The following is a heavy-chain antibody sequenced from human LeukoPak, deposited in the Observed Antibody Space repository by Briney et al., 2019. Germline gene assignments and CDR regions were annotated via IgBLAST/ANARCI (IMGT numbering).Heavy chain of an antibody. J-gene: IGHJ4*02. CDR3: AILLERTGDLPDY. V-gene: IGHV1-69*01. CDR2: IIPIFGTA. CDR1: GGTFSSYA. Sequence: ASVKVSCKASGGTFSSYAISWVRQAPGQGPEWMGGIIPIFGTANYAQKFQGRVTITADESTSTAYMELSSLRSEDTAVYYCAILLERTGDLPDYWGQGTLVTVSS. D-gene: IGHD7-27*01.